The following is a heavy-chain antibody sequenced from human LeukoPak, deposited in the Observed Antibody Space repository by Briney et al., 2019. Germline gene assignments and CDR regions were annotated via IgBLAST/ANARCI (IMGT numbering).Heavy chain of an antibody. Sequence: ASVKVSCKASGGTFSSYAISWVRQAPGQGLEWMGGIIPIFGTANYAQKFQGRVTITADESTSTAYMELSSLRSEDTAVYYCASGRITMVRGVIRGDYYYYMDVWGKGTTVTISS. J-gene: IGHJ6*03. CDR3: ASGRITMVRGVIRGDYYYYMDV. CDR2: IIPIFGTA. CDR1: GGTFSSYA. V-gene: IGHV1-69*13. D-gene: IGHD3-10*01.